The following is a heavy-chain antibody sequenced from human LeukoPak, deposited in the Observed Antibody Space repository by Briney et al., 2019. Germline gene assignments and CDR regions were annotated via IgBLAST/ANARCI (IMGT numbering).Heavy chain of an antibody. J-gene: IGHJ4*02. CDR1: GGSFSGYY. CDR3: ARGGDYGDYEADY. D-gene: IGHD4-17*01. CDR2: INHSGST. Sequence: SETLSLTCAVYGGSFSGYYWSWIRQPPGKGLEWIGEINHSGSTNYNPSLKSRVTISVDTSKNQFSLKLSSVTAADTAVYYCARGGDYGDYEADYWGQGTLVTVSS. V-gene: IGHV4-34*01.